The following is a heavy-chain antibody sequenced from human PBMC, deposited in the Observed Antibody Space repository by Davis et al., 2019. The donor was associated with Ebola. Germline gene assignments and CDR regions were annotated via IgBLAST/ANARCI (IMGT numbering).Heavy chain of an antibody. D-gene: IGHD7-27*01. CDR3: ATDRNWDFDY. V-gene: IGHV3-48*02. J-gene: IGHJ4*02. CDR2: IIDSSTTI. Sequence: GSLRLSCAASGFTFSAYSMNWVRQAPGKGLEWVSYIIDSSTTIYYADSVKGRFTISRDNAKNSLYLQMNSLRDEDTAVYYCATDRNWDFDYWGQGTLVTVSS. CDR1: GFTFSAYS.